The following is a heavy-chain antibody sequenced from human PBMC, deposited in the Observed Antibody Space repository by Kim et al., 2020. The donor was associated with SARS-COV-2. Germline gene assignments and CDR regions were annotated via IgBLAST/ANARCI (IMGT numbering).Heavy chain of an antibody. Sequence: GGSLRLSCAASGFTFNNYDMHWVRQATGKVLEWVSAIGTAGDTYYPGSVKGRFTISRENAKNSLYLQMNSLRAGDTAVYYCARAFPRLKSRRPYYYYDMDVWGQGTTVTVSS. CDR2: IGTAGDT. J-gene: IGHJ6*02. V-gene: IGHV3-13*04. CDR3: ARAFPRLKSRRPYYYYDMDV. CDR1: GFTFNNYD. D-gene: IGHD3-16*01.